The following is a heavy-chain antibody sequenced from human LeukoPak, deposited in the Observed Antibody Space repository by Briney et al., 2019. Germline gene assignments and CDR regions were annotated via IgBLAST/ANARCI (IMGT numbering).Heavy chain of an antibody. D-gene: IGHD6-13*01. CDR1: GFTFSSYA. Sequence: PGGSLRLSCAASGFTFSSYAMSWVRQAPGKGLEWVSAISGSGGSTYYADSVKGRFTISRDNSKNTLYLQMNSLRAEDTAVYYCAKVGFEGYSSSWYRNAWTLKNYYYYYMDVWGKGTTVTISS. CDR2: ISGSGGST. CDR3: AKVGFEGYSSSWYRNAWTLKNYYYYYMDV. V-gene: IGHV3-23*01. J-gene: IGHJ6*03.